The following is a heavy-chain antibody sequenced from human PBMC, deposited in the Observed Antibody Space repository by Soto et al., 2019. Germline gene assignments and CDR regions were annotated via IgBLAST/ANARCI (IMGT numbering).Heavy chain of an antibody. CDR3: AIPYYDSSGYYLAHEYFQH. CDR2: IIPIFGTA. V-gene: IGHV1-69*06. Sequence: SVKVSCKASGGTCSSYAISWVRQAPGQGLEWMGGIIPIFGTANYAQKFQGRVTITADKSTGTAYMELSSLRSEDTAVYYCAIPYYDSSGYYLAHEYFQHWGQGTLVTVSS. CDR1: GGTCSSYA. D-gene: IGHD3-22*01. J-gene: IGHJ1*01.